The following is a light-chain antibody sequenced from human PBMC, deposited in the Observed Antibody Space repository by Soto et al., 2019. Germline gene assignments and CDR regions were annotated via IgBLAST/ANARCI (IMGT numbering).Light chain of an antibody. V-gene: IGLV2-11*01. CDR3: RSYAGSYTHYV. J-gene: IGLJ1*01. CDR1: SSDVGGYNY. Sequence: QSALTQPRSVSGSPGQSITLSCTGTSSDVGGYNYVSWYRQHPGKAPKLMIYDVSKRPSGVPDRFSGSKSGNTASLTISGLQAEDEADYYCRSYAGSYTHYVFGTGTKLTVL. CDR2: DVS.